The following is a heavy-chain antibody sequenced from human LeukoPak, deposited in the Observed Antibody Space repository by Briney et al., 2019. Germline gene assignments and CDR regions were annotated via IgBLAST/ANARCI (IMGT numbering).Heavy chain of an antibody. CDR1: GFTFSSYS. J-gene: IGHJ6*02. V-gene: IGHV3-48*01. D-gene: IGHD3-10*01. CDR2: ISSSSSTI. Sequence: GGSLRLSCAASGFTFSSYSMNWVRQAPGKGLEWVSYISSSSSTIYYADSVKGRFTISRDNAKNSLYLQMNSLRAEDTAVYYCAKDPLYGSGTPYYGMDVWGQGTTVTVSS. CDR3: AKDPLYGSGTPYYGMDV.